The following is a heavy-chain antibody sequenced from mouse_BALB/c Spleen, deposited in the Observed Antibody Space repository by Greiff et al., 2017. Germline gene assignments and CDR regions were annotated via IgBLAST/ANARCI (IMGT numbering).Heavy chain of an antibody. CDR2: ISNGGGST. CDR3: ARQGAYDEDAMDY. D-gene: IGHD2-12*01. CDR1: GFSFSSYT. J-gene: IGHJ4*01. Sequence: EVKLMESGGGLVQPGGSLKLSCAASGFSFSSYTMSWVRQTPEKRLEWVAYISNGGGSTYYPDTVKGRFTISRDNAKNTLYLQMSSLKSEDTAMYYCARQGAYDEDAMDYWGQGTSVTVSS. V-gene: IGHV5-12-2*01.